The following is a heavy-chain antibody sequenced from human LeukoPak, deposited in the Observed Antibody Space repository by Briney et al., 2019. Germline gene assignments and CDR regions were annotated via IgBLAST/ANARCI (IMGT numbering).Heavy chain of an antibody. Sequence: GGSLRLSCAASGFKFDDYDMSWLRQVPGKGLEWVAGVTSDGGNTGYVDSVKGRFAISRDNTTNSLFLQMDGLTAEDTAVYYCARDRDGGYDSLYYYYYMDVWGKGTTVTVSS. CDR2: VTSDGGNT. V-gene: IGHV3-20*04. D-gene: IGHD5-12*01. CDR1: GFKFDDYD. CDR3: ARDRDGGYDSLYYYYYMDV. J-gene: IGHJ6*03.